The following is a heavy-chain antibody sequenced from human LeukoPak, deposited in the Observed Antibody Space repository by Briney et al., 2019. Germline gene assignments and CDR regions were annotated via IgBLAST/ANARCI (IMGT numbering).Heavy chain of an antibody. CDR1: GGTFSSYA. CDR3: ASGYYYGSSSYYHTGYLDH. D-gene: IGHD3-10*01. CDR2: ISPISETP. J-gene: IGHJ4*02. Sequence: SVKVSCKSSGGTFSSYAISWVRQAPGHGLEWMGGISPISETPNYALRFQGRVTITRDESTATAYMELTSLRSDGTAVYYCASGYYYGSSSYYHTGYLDHWAQGTLVTVSS. V-gene: IGHV1-69*05.